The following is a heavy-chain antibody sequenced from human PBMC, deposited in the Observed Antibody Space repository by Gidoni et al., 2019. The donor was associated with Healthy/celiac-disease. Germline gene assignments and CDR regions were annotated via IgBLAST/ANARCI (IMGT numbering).Heavy chain of an antibody. V-gene: IGHV3-23*01. CDR3: AKDSGVSSGWYVGFDP. J-gene: IGHJ5*02. CDR2: ISGSGGST. D-gene: IGHD6-19*01. Sequence: EVQLLESGGGLVQPGGSLRLSCAASGFTFSSYAMSWVRQAPVKGLEWVSAISGSGGSTYYADSVKGRFTISRDNSKNTLYLQMNSLRAEDTAVYYCAKDSGVSSGWYVGFDPWGQGTLVTVSS. CDR1: GFTFSSYA.